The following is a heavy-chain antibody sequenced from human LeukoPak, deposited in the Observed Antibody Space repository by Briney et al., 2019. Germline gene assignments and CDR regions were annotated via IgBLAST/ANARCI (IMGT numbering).Heavy chain of an antibody. V-gene: IGHV1-2*02. CDR3: AKLSDHTTGYHPFDY. CDR1: GYTFSYYY. Sequence: ASVKVSCKASGYTFSYYYIHWVRQAPGQGLEWMGWINPKSGGTSYAQKFQGRVTMTRDTSISAVYMDLSRLTSDDAAVYYCAKLSDHTTGYHPFDYLGQGTLVTVS. CDR2: INPKSGGT. J-gene: IGHJ4*02. D-gene: IGHD1-26*01.